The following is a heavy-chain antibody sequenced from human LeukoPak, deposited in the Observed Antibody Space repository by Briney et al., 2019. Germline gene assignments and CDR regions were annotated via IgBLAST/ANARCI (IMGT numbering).Heavy chain of an antibody. CDR3: ASSSPARSALGWFDP. D-gene: IGHD6-6*01. J-gene: IGHJ5*02. V-gene: IGHV3-11*04. Sequence: GGSLRLSCAASGFTFSDYYMNWIRQAPGRGLEWLSYISSTGSAMYYADSVKGRFTISRDNAKNSLYLQMNSLRAEDTAVYYCASSSPARSALGWFDPWGQGTLVTVSS. CDR1: GFTFSDYY. CDR2: ISSTGSAM.